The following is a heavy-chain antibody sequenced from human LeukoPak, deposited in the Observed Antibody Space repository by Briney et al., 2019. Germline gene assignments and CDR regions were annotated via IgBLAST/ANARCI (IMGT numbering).Heavy chain of an antibody. CDR3: AKDLSSGTGRGFDY. J-gene: IGHJ4*02. Sequence: GGSLRLSCVVSGFPFSAYAMSWVRQAPGKRLEWVSGIRGSGETTYYAESVKGRFIIQRDNSKNTLYLQMNSLRAEDTALYYCAKDLSSGTGRGFDYWGQGTLVTVSS. D-gene: IGHD3/OR15-3a*01. CDR2: IRGSGETT. CDR1: GFPFSAYA. V-gene: IGHV3-23*01.